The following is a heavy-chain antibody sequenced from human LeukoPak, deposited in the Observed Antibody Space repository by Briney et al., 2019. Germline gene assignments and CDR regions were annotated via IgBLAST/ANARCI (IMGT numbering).Heavy chain of an antibody. V-gene: IGHV3-66*02. CDR1: GLTFSGSA. CDR2: IYSGGST. D-gene: IGHD3-22*01. Sequence: PGGSLRLPCAASGLTFSGSAMSWVRQAPGKGLEWVSVIYSGGSTYYADSVKGRFTISRDNSKNTLYLQMNSLRAEDTAVYYCARPDSSGYLGYWGQGTLVTVSS. J-gene: IGHJ4*02. CDR3: ARPDSSGYLGY.